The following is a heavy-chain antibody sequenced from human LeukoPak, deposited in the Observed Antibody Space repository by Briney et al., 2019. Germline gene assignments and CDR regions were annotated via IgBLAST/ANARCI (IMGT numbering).Heavy chain of an antibody. CDR3: ATLGYSYGTDY. CDR1: GDSFSSGNYY. V-gene: IGHV4-61*02. D-gene: IGHD5-18*01. J-gene: IGHJ4*02. CDR2: IYTSGST. Sequence: PSQTLSLTCTVSGDSFSSGNYYWTWIRQPAGKGLEWIGRIYTSGSTNYNPSLKSRVTISVDTSKNQFSLKLSSVTAADTAVYYCATLGYSYGTDYWGQGTLVTVSS.